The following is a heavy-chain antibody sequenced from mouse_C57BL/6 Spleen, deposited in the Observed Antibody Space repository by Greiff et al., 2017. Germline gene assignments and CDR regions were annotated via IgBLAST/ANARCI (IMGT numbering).Heavy chain of an antibody. CDR1: GYTFTSYW. CDR3: ARWGGNYGYFDV. CDR2: IDPSDSYT. V-gene: IGHV1-69*01. D-gene: IGHD2-1*01. Sequence: QVQLQQPGAELVMPGASVKLSCKASGYTFTSYWMHWVKQRPGQGLEWIGEIDPSDSYTNYNQKFKGKSTLTVDKSSTTAYMLLSSLTSEDSAVYYWARWGGNYGYFDVWGTGTTVTVSS. J-gene: IGHJ1*03.